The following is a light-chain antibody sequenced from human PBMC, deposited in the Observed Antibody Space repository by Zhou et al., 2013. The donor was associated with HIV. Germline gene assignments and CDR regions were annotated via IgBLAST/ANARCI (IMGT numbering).Light chain of an antibody. CDR3: LQHNVYPWT. CDR2: RAS. CDR1: QSVGPW. Sequence: DIQMTQSPSTLSASIGDRVTITCRASQSVGPWLAWYQHKPGKAPHLLIHRASTLESGVPSRFSGSGSGTDSRLTIDSLQPEDFATYYCLQHNVYPWTFGRGTRVDIK. J-gene: IGKJ1*01. V-gene: IGKV1-5*03.